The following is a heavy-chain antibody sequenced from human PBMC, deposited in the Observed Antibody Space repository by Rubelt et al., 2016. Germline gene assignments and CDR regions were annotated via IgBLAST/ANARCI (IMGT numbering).Heavy chain of an antibody. J-gene: IGHJ4*02. CDR2: IYYSGST. V-gene: IGHV4-59*08. CDR1: DGSINNYY. CDR3: ARLDGSGYLGIDY. Sequence: QVQLQESGPGLVKPSETLSLTCTVSDGSINNYYWSWIRQPPGKGLEWIGYIYYSGSTNYNPSLKSRVTISVDTSKNQFSLKLGSVTAADTAVYYCARLDGSGYLGIDYWSQGTLVTVSS. D-gene: IGHD3-10*01.